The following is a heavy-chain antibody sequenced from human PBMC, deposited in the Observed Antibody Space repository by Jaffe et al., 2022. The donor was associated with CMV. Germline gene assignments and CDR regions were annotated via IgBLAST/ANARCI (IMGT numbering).Heavy chain of an antibody. D-gene: IGHD5-18*01. CDR3: ARHGYSFFLAGRGYYYYMDV. Sequence: QLQLQESGPGLVKPSETLSLTCTVSGGSISSSSYYWGWIRQPPGKGLEWIGSIYYSGSTYYNPSLKSRVTISVDTSKNQFSLKLSSVTAADTAVYYCARHGYSFFLAGRGYYYYMDVWGKGTTVTVSS. J-gene: IGHJ6*03. CDR2: IYYSGST. CDR1: GGSISSSSYY. V-gene: IGHV4-39*01.